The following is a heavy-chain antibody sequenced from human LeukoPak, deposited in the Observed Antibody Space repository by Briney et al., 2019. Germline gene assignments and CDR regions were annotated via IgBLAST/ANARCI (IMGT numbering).Heavy chain of an antibody. D-gene: IGHD4-17*01. CDR1: GFTFSSYS. J-gene: IGHJ6*02. CDR3: ASPLTTVTYEAYYYYYGMDV. CDR2: ISSSSSYI. V-gene: IGHV3-21*01. Sequence: GRSLRLSCAASGFTFSSYSMNWVRQAPGKGLEWVSSISSSSSYIYYADSVKGRFTISRDNAKNSLYLQMNSLRAEDTAVYYCASPLTTVTYEAYYYYYGMDVWGQGTTVTVSS.